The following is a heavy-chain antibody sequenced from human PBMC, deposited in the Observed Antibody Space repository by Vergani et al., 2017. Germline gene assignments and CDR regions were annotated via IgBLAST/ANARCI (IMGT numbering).Heavy chain of an antibody. D-gene: IGHD3-22*01. CDR2: ILYDGSNK. CDR3: AKNYYDSSGYYYFDY. J-gene: IGHJ4*02. V-gene: IGHV3-30*18. CDR1: GFTFSSYG. Sequence: QVQLVESGGGVVQPGRSLRLSCAASGFTFSSYGMHWVRQAPGKGLDWVAVILYDGSNKYYADSVKGRFTISRENSKNTLYLQMNSLRAEDTAVYYCAKNYYDSSGYYYFDYWGQGTLVTVSS.